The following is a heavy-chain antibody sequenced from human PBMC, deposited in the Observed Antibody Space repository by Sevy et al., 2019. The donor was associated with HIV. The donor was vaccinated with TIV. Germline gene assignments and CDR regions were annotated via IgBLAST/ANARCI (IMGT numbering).Heavy chain of an antibody. Sequence: RGCLRLSCAASGFTFSKYSMSWVRQPPGKGLEWVSTLSFGCGEINYADSVKGRFTISRVNSKSSVYLQMNNLRPEDTAVYYCAREGCTKPHDYWGQGTLVLVSS. CDR3: AREGCTKPHDY. J-gene: IGHJ4*02. CDR2: LSFGCGEI. V-gene: IGHV3-23*01. CDR1: GFTFSKYS. D-gene: IGHD2-8*01.